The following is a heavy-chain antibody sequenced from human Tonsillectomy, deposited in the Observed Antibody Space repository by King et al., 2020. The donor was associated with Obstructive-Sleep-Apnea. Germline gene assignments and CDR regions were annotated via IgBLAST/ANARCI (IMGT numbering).Heavy chain of an antibody. Sequence: QLVQSGGGVVQPGRSLRLSCAASGFTFSSYAMHWVRQAPGKGLEWVAVISYDGSNKYYADSVKGRFTISRDNSKNTLYLQMNSLRAEDTAVYYCARGDIVVVPAAMFYFDYWGHGTLVTVSS. CDR2: ISYDGSNK. CDR1: GFTFSSYA. CDR3: ARGDIVVVPAAMFYFDY. V-gene: IGHV3-30*04. J-gene: IGHJ4*01. D-gene: IGHD2-2*01.